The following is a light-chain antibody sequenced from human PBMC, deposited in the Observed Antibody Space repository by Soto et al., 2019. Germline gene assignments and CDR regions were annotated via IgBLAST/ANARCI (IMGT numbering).Light chain of an antibody. V-gene: IGKV3D-15*01. CDR1: QSVSSN. CDR3: QQYNNWRSYT. J-gene: IGKJ2*01. Sequence: IVTTHSPGTLSVSPGERATLSCRASQSVSSNLAWYQQKTGQAPRLLIYGASSRATGIPDRFSGSGSGTDFTLTISRLQSEDFAVYFCQQYNNWRSYTFGQGTKV. CDR2: GAS.